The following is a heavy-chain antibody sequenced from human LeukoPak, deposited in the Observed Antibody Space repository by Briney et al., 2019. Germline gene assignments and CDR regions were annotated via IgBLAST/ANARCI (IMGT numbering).Heavy chain of an antibody. J-gene: IGHJ6*02. V-gene: IGHV3-11*01. Sequence: GGSLRLSCAASGFTFRSSAMSWIRQAPGKGLEWVSYISSSGSTIYYADSVKGRFTISRDNAKNSLYLQMNSLRAEDTAVYYCARGYIVATIDPDYYYYYGMDVWGQGTTVTVSS. D-gene: IGHD5-12*01. CDR2: ISSSGSTI. CDR3: ARGYIVATIDPDYYYYYGMDV. CDR1: GFTFRSSA.